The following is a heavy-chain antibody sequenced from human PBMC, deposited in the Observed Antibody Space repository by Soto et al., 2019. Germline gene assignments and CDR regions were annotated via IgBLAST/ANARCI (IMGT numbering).Heavy chain of an antibody. D-gene: IGHD5-18*01. Sequence: ASVNVSCKSSGYSFITYVIHWVRQAPGQRLEWMGWINAGNGNTKFSQKFQDRVTITRDTSASTVNMELSSLRSEDTAVYYCARGGRGIQLFLTFDHWGPGTLVTVSS. V-gene: IGHV1-3*01. CDR2: INAGNGNT. CDR3: ARGGRGIQLFLTFDH. CDR1: GYSFITYV. J-gene: IGHJ4*02.